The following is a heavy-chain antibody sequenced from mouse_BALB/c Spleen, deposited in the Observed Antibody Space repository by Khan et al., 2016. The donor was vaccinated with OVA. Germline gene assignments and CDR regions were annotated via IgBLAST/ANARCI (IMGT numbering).Heavy chain of an antibody. CDR1: GYTFTSYT. D-gene: IGHD1-1*01. CDR3: VRDGAYYMNGGWFAY. Sequence: QVQLKESGAELARPGASVKMSCKASGYTFTSYTIHWIKMRPGQGLEWIGYINPSNGYTNYNQKFKDKATLTADKSSTTAYMQLSSLTSDDSAVYNCVRDGAYYMNGGWFAYWGLGTLVTGPA. V-gene: IGHV1-4*01. J-gene: IGHJ3*01. CDR2: INPSNGYT.